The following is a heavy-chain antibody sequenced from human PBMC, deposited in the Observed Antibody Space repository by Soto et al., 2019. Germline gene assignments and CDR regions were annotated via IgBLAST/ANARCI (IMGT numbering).Heavy chain of an antibody. V-gene: IGHV3-30-3*01. CDR3: ASQLWWRSAFDI. CDR1: GFTFSSYA. Sequence: QVQLVESGGGVVQPGRSLRLSCAASGFTFSSYAMHWVRQAPGKGLEWVAVISYDGSNKYYADSVKGRFTISRDNSKNTLYLQMNSLRAEDTAVYYCASQLWWRSAFDIWGQGTMVTVSS. J-gene: IGHJ3*02. D-gene: IGHD2-21*01. CDR2: ISYDGSNK.